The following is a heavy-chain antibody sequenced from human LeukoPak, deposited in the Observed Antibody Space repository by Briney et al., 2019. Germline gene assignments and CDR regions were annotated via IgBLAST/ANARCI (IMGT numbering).Heavy chain of an antibody. CDR3: ARDWRLDWFDP. CDR1: GFTFSTYG. V-gene: IGHV3-7*01. CDR2: IKQDGSEK. J-gene: IGHJ5*02. Sequence: GGSLRLSCAVSGFTFSTYGMHWVRQAPGKGLEWVAIIKQDGSEKYYVDSVKGRFTISRDNTKNSLYLQMNSLRAEDTAVYYCARDWRLDWFDPRGQGTLVTVSS. D-gene: IGHD3-3*01.